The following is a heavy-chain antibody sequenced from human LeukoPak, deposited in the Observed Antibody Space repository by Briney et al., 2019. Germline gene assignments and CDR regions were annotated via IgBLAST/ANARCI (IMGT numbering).Heavy chain of an antibody. CDR1: GGSVSSDY. D-gene: IGHD2/OR15-2a*01. CDR2: IYHTGNS. J-gene: IGHJ4*02. Sequence: SETLSLTCAVSGGSVSSDYWSWIRQPPGKGLEWIGYIYHTGNSDYNPSLKSRATISLDTSKNQFSLKLTSVTAADTAVYFCARHPFSSPFDYWGQGTLVTVSS. CDR3: ARHPFSSPFDY. V-gene: IGHV4-59*08.